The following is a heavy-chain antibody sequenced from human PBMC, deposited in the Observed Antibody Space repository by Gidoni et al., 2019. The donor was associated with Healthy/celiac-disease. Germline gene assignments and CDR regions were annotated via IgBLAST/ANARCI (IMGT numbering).Heavy chain of an antibody. CDR3: AHAGPVAGTLDI. V-gene: IGHV2-5*02. Sequence: QITLKESVPTLVKPTQPLTLTCAFSGFSLSTSGVGVGWLRQPPGKALEWLALILWDADKRYSPSLKSRLTITKDTSKNQVVLTITNMDPVDTATYYCAHAGPVAGTLDIWGQGTMVTVSS. D-gene: IGHD6-13*01. J-gene: IGHJ3*02. CDR2: ILWDADK. CDR1: GFSLSTSGVG.